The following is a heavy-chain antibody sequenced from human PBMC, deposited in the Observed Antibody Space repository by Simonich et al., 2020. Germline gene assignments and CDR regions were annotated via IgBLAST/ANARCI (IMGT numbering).Heavy chain of an antibody. CDR2: MNTNSGNT. D-gene: IGHD1-26*01. CDR3: ARTYSGSYYYFDY. CDR1: GYTFTSYD. V-gene: IGHV1-8*03. Sequence: QVQLVQSGAEVKKPGASVKVSCKASGYTFTSYDINWVRQATGQGLGWMGRMNTNSGNTGYAKKCQGRVTITRNTSISTAYMELSSLRSEDTAVYYCARTYSGSYYYFDYWGQGTLVTVSS. J-gene: IGHJ4*02.